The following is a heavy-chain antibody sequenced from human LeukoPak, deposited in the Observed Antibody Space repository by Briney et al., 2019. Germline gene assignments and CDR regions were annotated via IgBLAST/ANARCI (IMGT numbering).Heavy chain of an antibody. CDR3: AGITVTTTYDAFDI. J-gene: IGHJ3*02. Sequence: GGSLRLSCAASGFTFSSYSMNWVRRAPGKGLEWVSSISSSSSYIYYADSVKGRFTISRDNAKNSLYLQMNSLRAEDTAVYYCAGITVTTTYDAFDIWGQGTMVTVSS. V-gene: IGHV3-21*01. CDR2: ISSSSSYI. CDR1: GFTFSSYS. D-gene: IGHD4-17*01.